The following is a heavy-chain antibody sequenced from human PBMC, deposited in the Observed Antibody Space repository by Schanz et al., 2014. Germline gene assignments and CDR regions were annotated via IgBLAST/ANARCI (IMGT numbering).Heavy chain of an antibody. CDR2: IGVDGTTT. CDR3: AKYRGYYRVSGSYRELEY. V-gene: IGHV3-23*01. Sequence: EVQLLESGGGLVQPGGSLRLSCLASGFAFSSYGMNWLRQAPGKGLEWVSVIGVDGTTTYYADSVKGRFTISRDNSKNPLYLPMNSLRPEDTAVYYCAKYRGYYRVSGSYRELEYWGQGTLVTVSS. J-gene: IGHJ4*02. D-gene: IGHD3-10*01. CDR1: GFAFSSYG.